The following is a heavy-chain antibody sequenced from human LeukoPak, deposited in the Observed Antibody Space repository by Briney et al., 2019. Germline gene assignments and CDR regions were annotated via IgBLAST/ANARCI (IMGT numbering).Heavy chain of an antibody. D-gene: IGHD2-2*01. Sequence: GGSLRLSCAASGFTLSTYAMSWVRQTPGKGLEWVAATSSSDAGTYHADSVRGRFTISRGNSNNTVYLQMNNLRPEDTAVFYCARGQGYESYYYMDVWGKGTTVSVSS. J-gene: IGHJ6*03. V-gene: IGHV3-23*01. CDR3: ARGQGYESYYYMDV. CDR2: TSSSDAGT. CDR1: GFTLSTYA.